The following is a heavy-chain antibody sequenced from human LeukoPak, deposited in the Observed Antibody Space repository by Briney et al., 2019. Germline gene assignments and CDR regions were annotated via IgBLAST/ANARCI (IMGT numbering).Heavy chain of an antibody. CDR2: ISGSGGST. V-gene: IGHV3-23*01. J-gene: IGHJ5*02. D-gene: IGHD2-2*01. CDR3: AKEVYQLLISLSWFDP. CDR1: GFTFSSYA. Sequence: GGSLRLSCAASGFTFSSYAMSWVRQAPGKGLEWVSAISGSGGSTYYADSVKGRFTISRDNSKNTLYLQMNSLRAEDTAVYCCAKEVYQLLISLSWFDPWGQGTLVTVSS.